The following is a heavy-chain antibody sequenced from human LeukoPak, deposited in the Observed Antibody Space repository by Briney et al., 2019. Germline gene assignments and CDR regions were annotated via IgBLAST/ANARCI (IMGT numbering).Heavy chain of an antibody. D-gene: IGHD5-18*01. J-gene: IGHJ4*02. CDR2: INSDGSST. Sequence: GGSLRLSCAASGFTFSSYWMHWVRQAPGKGLVWVSRINSDGSSTSYADSVKGRFTISRDNSKNTLYLQMNSLRAEDTAVCYCAKDPGYSYGYTFEYWGQGTLVTVSS. CDR1: GFTFSSYW. V-gene: IGHV3-74*01. CDR3: AKDPGYSYGYTFEY.